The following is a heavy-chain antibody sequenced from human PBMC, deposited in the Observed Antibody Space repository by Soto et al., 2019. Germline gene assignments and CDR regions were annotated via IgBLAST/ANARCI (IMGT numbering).Heavy chain of an antibody. Sequence: AAVKVSCKASGDTFTDYYIHWVRQAPGQGPEWMGVIRDTGYLGNYAQKWQGRVTATRDTPTSIVYMELKSLRSEATAVYYCARDRPTTWFRTGMDVWGQGTTVTVSS. CDR3: ARDRPTTWFRTGMDV. J-gene: IGHJ6*02. V-gene: IGHV1-46*04. CDR1: GDTFTDYY. CDR2: IRDTGYLG. D-gene: IGHD3-9*01.